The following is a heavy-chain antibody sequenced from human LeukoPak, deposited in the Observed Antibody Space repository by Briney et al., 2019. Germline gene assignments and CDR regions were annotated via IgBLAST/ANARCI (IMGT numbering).Heavy chain of an antibody. CDR3: AKDGADYYDASGFYGDFDY. CDR2: ISGRDGNT. CDR1: GFAFSNYA. Sequence: GGFLRLSCAASGFAFSNYAMNWVRQAPGKGLEWVPTISGRDGNTYYADSVKGRFTISRDNSKNTLYLQMNSLRAEDTAVYYCAKDGADYYDASGFYGDFDYWGQGTLVTVSS. D-gene: IGHD3-22*01. J-gene: IGHJ4*02. V-gene: IGHV3-23*01.